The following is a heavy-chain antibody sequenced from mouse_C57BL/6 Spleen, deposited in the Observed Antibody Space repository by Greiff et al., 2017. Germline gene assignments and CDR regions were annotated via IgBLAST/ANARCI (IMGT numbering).Heavy chain of an antibody. CDR3: IYYDYGFDY. D-gene: IGHD2-4*01. J-gene: IGHJ2*01. CDR1: GYTFTSYG. CDR2: IYPRSGNT. V-gene: IGHV1-81*01. Sequence: QVQLQQSGAELARPGASVKLSCTASGYTFTSYGIRWVKQIPGQGLEWIGEIYPRSGNTYYNEKFKGKATLTADKSSSTAYMELRSLTSEDSAVYFCIYYDYGFDYWGQGTTLTVSS.